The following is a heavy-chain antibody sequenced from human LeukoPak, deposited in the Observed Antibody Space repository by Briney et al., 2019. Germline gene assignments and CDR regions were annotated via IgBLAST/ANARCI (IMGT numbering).Heavy chain of an antibody. CDR2: ISSDGTGT. J-gene: IGHJ4*02. Sequence: GGSLRLSCAASGFTFSSYWMHWVRQAPGKGLVWVSGISSDGTGTTYTDSVKGQFTISRDNTKNTLYLQLNSLRAEDTAVYYCAKDSTMARFDYWGQGTLVTVSS. V-gene: IGHV3-74*01. CDR1: GFTFSSYW. CDR3: AKDSTMARFDY. D-gene: IGHD3-10*01.